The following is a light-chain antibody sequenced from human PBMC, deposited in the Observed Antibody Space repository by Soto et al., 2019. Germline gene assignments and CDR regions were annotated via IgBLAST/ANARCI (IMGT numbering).Light chain of an antibody. Sequence: QSALTQPPSASGSPGQSVTISCSGTSSDVGAYNYVSWYQQHPGKAPKVMIYEVTKRPSGVPDRFSGSKSGNTASLPVSGLQAEDEADYYCSSYAGSNNLVFGGGTKLTVL. J-gene: IGLJ2*01. CDR3: SSYAGSNNLV. V-gene: IGLV2-8*01. CDR2: EVT. CDR1: SSDVGAYNY.